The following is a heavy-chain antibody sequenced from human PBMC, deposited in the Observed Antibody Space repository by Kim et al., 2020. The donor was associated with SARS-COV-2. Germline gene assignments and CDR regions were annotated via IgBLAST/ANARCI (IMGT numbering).Heavy chain of an antibody. CDR3: ARGQPLYY. CDR2: ISYSGNS. D-gene: IGHD2-2*01. CDR1: GGSIRSGGKF. Sequence: SETLSLTCSVSGGSIRSGGKFWTWIRQHPAKGLEWIGYISYSGNSHYSPSLRSRVSISLQTSENQFSLELTSVTAADTAVDYCARGQPLYYWGQGILVTV. J-gene: IGHJ4*02. V-gene: IGHV4-31*03.